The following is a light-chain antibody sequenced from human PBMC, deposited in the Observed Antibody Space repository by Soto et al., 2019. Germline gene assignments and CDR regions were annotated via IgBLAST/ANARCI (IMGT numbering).Light chain of an antibody. CDR1: QSVRSN. CDR3: QQYTDWWT. CDR2: GAT. V-gene: IGKV3-15*01. J-gene: IGKJ1*01. Sequence: EKVMTQSPVTLSVSPGERATLSCRASQSVRSNLAWYQQKPGQAPRLLIYGATTRATGIPARFSGSGSGTEFTLTISSLQSEDFAVYYCQQYTDWWTFGQGTKVEIK.